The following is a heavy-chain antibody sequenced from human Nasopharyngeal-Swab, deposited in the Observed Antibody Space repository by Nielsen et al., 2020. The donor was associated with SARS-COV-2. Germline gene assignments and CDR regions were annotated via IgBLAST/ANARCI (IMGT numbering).Heavy chain of an antibody. Sequence: WVRQAPGQGLEWMGWIIPIFGTANYAQKFQGRVTITADESTSTAYMELSSLRSEDTAVYYCANILTGYYGSVGFDYWGQGTLVTVSS. V-gene: IGHV1-69*01. CDR2: IIPIFGTA. D-gene: IGHD3-9*01. CDR3: ANILTGYYGSVGFDY. J-gene: IGHJ4*02.